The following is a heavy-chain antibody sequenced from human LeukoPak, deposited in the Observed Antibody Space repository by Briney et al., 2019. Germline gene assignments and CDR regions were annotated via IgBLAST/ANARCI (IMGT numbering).Heavy chain of an antibody. CDR3: ARGASYFCAGSHHGAFDI. J-gene: IGHJ3*02. D-gene: IGHD3-10*01. Sequence: GGSLRLSCAASGFTFSSCAMSWVRQAPGKGLEWVSAIRGSEGSTYDADPGKGRFTTSKDNPNNTLYLQMNSLRAEDTAVYYCARGASYFCAGSHHGAFDIWGQGTMVTVSS. V-gene: IGHV3-23*01. CDR1: GFTFSSCA. CDR2: IRGSEGST.